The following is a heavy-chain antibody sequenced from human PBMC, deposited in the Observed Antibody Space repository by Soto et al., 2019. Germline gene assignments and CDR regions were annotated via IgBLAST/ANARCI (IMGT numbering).Heavy chain of an antibody. V-gene: IGHV1-3*01. D-gene: IGHD3-10*01. Sequence: QVQLVQSGAEVKKPGASVKVSCKASGYTFTSYAMHWVRQAPGQRLEWMGWINAGNGNTKYSQKFQGRVTITRDTSASTAYMELSSLRSEDTAVYYCARDRGYYGSGSYSYMDVWGKGTTVTVSS. J-gene: IGHJ6*03. CDR1: GYTFTSYA. CDR2: INAGNGNT. CDR3: ARDRGYYGSGSYSYMDV.